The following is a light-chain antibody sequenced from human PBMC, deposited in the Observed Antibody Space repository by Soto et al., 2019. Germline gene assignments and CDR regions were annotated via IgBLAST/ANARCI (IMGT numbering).Light chain of an antibody. Sequence: DIVMTQSPATLSVSPGERATLSCRASQGVSSNLAWYQQKPGQAPRLLIYGASTRATGISARFSGSGFGTDFTLTISSLQSEDFAVYYCQQYNKWPSWTFGQGTKV. CDR3: QQYNKWPSWT. V-gene: IGKV3-15*01. CDR2: GAS. CDR1: QGVSSN. J-gene: IGKJ1*01.